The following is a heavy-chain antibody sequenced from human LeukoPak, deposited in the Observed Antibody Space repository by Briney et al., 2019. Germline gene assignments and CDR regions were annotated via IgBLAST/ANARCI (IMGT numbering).Heavy chain of an antibody. CDR3: ARVKRFGDYLDY. CDR1: GGSFSGYY. D-gene: IGHD5-24*01. V-gene: IGHV4-34*01. Sequence: SETLSLTCAVYGGSFSGYYWSWIRQPPGKGLEWIGEINHSGSTNYNPSLKSRVTISVDTSKNQFSLKLSSVTAADTAVYYCARVKRFGDYLDYWGQGTLVTVSS. CDR2: INHSGST. J-gene: IGHJ4*02.